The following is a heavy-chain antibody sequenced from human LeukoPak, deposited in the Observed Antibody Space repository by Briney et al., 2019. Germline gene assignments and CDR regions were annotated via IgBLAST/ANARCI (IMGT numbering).Heavy chain of an antibody. J-gene: IGHJ3*02. D-gene: IGHD2-15*01. CDR1: GFTFSSYG. V-gene: IGHV3-30*03. CDR2: ISYDGSNK. Sequence: GGSLRLSCAASGFTFSSYGMHWVRQAPGKGLEWVAVISYDGSNKYYADSVKGRFTISRDNSKNSLFLQMNSLRAEDTAVYYCARGRWYCSGGTCYPDAFDIWGQGTMVTVSS. CDR3: ARGRWYCSGGTCYPDAFDI.